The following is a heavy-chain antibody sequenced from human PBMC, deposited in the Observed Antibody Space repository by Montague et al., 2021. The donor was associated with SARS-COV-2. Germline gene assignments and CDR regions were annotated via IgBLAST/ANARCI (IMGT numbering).Heavy chain of an antibody. CDR1: GGSISGYY. CDR3: ARGMAPEGRWFDS. CDR2: IFVGAST. J-gene: IGHJ5*01. Sequence: SETLSLTCSVSGGSISGYYWSWVRQAAGKRLEWIGRIFVGASTDYNPSLMSRFSLSGDKSKNQFSLKVTFVTAADTAIYYCARGMAPEGRWFDSWGHGMLVTVSS. D-gene: IGHD2-2*01. V-gene: IGHV4-4*07.